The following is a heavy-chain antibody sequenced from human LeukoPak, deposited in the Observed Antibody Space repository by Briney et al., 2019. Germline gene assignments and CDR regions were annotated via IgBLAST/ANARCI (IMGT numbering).Heavy chain of an antibody. CDR3: ARIGGSGSYSGHYFDH. V-gene: IGHV3-74*01. Sequence: GGSLRLSCAVSGFTFSSYAMTWVRQAPGKGLVWVSRISTDGSVTSYADSVKGRFTISRDNAKNTMYLQMNSLRAEDTAVYYCARIGGSGSYSGHYFDHWGQGTLVTVSS. D-gene: IGHD3-10*01. CDR2: ISTDGSVT. CDR1: GFTFSSYA. J-gene: IGHJ4*02.